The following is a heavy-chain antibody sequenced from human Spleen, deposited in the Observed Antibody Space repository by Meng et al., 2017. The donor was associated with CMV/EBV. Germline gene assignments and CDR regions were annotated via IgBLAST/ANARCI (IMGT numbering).Heavy chain of an antibody. CDR2: INPNSGGT. J-gene: IGHJ6*02. V-gene: IGHV1-2*02. CDR3: ARGEAEGVVMISSGMDV. Sequence: ASVKVSCKASGYTFTGYYMHWVRQAPGQGLEWMGWINPNSGGTNYAQKFQGRVTMTRDTSISTAYMELSRLRSDDTAVYYCARGEAEGVVMISSGMDVWGQWTTVTVSS. D-gene: IGHD3-3*01. CDR1: GYTFTGYY.